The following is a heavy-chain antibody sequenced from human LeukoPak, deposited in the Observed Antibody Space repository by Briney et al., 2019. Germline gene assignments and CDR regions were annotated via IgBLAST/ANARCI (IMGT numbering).Heavy chain of an antibody. CDR2: IYYSGTT. J-gene: IGHJ6*02. V-gene: IGHV4-39*07. D-gene: IGHD6-13*01. CDR3: ARGARGSSWYAYYYYGMDV. Sequence: SETLSLTCTVSGGSISSSNYYWGWIRQPPGKGLEWIGSIYYSGTTYYSSSLKSRVTISVDTPKNQFSLKLSSVTAADTAVYYCARGARGSSWYAYYYYGMDVWGQGTTVTVSS. CDR1: GGSISSSNYY.